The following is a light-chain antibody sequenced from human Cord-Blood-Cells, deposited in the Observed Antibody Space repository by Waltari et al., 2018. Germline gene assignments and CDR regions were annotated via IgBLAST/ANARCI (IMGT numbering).Light chain of an antibody. Sequence: EIVMTQSPATLSVSPGERATLYRRASQSVSSNLAWYQQKPGQAPRLLIYGASTRATGIPARFSGSGSGTEFTLTISSLQSEDFAVYYCQQYNNWPPYTFGQGTKLEIK. V-gene: IGKV3-15*01. CDR1: QSVSSN. CDR2: GAS. CDR3: QQYNNWPPYT. J-gene: IGKJ2*01.